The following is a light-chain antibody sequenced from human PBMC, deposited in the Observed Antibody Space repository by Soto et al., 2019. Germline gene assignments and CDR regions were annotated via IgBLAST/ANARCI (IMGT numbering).Light chain of an antibody. Sequence: DIQLTQSPSTLSASVVDRVTITCRASQSISRWLAWYQQRPVKAPKLLIVDASDLGSGVPSRFSGSGSGTEFTLTISSLQPDDFATYYCKQYNHNRTFGQWTKVEIK. CDR2: DAS. J-gene: IGKJ1*01. CDR1: QSISRW. CDR3: KQYNHNRT. V-gene: IGKV1-5*01.